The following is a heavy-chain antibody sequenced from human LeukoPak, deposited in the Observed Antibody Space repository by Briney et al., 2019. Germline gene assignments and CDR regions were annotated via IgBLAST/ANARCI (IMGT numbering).Heavy chain of an antibody. Sequence: ASVKVSCKASGYTFNSYGMSWVRQAPGQGLEWMGWISTYNGNTNYAQKLQGRVTMTTNPYTSTAYMELRSLRSDATAVDYYASDPGIAVDCTKQHGFWFDPWGQGTLVTVSS. J-gene: IGHJ5*02. D-gene: IGHD6-19*01. CDR1: GYTFNSYG. CDR3: ASDPGIAVDCTKQHGFWFDP. CDR2: ISTYNGNT. V-gene: IGHV1-18*01.